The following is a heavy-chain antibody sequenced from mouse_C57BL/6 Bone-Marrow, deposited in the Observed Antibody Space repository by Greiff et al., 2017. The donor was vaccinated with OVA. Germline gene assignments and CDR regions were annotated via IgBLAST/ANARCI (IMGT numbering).Heavy chain of an antibody. CDR3: ARGLRGYGYFDV. D-gene: IGHD3-1*01. V-gene: IGHV5-4*03. CDR1: GFTFSSYA. Sequence: EVKLVESGGGLVKPGGSLKLSCAASGFTFSSYAMSWVRQTPEKRLEWVATISDGGSYTYYPDNVKGRFTISSDNANNNLYLQKSHLKSEDTAMYYCARGLRGYGYFDVWGTGTTVTVAS. CDR2: ISDGGSYT. J-gene: IGHJ1*03.